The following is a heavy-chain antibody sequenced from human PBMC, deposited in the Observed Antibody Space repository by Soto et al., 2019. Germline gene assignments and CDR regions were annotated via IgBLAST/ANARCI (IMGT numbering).Heavy chain of an antibody. CDR1: GFSLSTIGVG. CDR2: VYSNDDK. V-gene: IGHV2-5*01. CDR3: THMRGSAVYGMDV. Sequence: YGPTLVNPTHTLTLTCTFSGFSLSTIGVGVGWIRQPPGKALEWLALVYSNDDKRFSPSLKSRLSITKETSKNQVVLTMTKMDPVETDTYYCTHMRGSAVYGMDVWGQGTAVSVSS. D-gene: IGHD3-10*01. J-gene: IGHJ6*02.